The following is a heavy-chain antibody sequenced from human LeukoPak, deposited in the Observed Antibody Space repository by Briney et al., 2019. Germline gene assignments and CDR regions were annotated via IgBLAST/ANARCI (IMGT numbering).Heavy chain of an antibody. CDR1: GYIFTNYA. Sequence: ASVKVSCKASGYIFTNYAMHWVRQAPGQGLEWMGIINPSGGSTSYAQKFQGRVTMTRDTSTSTVYMELSSLRSEDTAVYYCARDPGGFGELLPFDYWGQGTLVTVSS. CDR2: INPSGGST. V-gene: IGHV1-46*01. CDR3: ARDPGGFGELLPFDY. D-gene: IGHD3-10*01. J-gene: IGHJ4*02.